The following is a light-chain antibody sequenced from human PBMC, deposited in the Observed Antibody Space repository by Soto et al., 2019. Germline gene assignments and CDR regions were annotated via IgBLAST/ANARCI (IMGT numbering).Light chain of an antibody. V-gene: IGKV1-5*01. CDR2: DAS. J-gene: IGKJ1*01. Sequence: DIQMTQSPSTLSASVGDRVTITRRASQSISGWLAWYQQKPGKAPKLLIYDASSLASGVPSRFSGSGSGTEFTLTISSLQPDDFATYYCQQYNTYPWTFGPGTKVDI. CDR3: QQYNTYPWT. CDR1: QSISGW.